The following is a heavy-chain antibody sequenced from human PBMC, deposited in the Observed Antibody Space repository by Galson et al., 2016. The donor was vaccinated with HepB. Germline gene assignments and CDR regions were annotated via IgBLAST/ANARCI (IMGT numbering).Heavy chain of an antibody. Sequence: SLRLSCAASGFTFSTYAMTWVRQAPGKGLEWVSSVTGSGSWTYYADSVKGRVTISRDNSKNTLYLQMHSLRGEDTAVYYCAKGRWDFDSWGQGTLVTVSS. V-gene: IGHV3-23*01. CDR1: GFTFSTYA. D-gene: IGHD5-24*01. J-gene: IGHJ4*02. CDR3: AKGRWDFDS. CDR2: VTGSGSWT.